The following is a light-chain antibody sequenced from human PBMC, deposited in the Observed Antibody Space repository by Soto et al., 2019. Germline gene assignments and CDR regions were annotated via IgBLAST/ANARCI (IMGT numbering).Light chain of an antibody. Sequence: QSALTQPASVSGSRGQSIIISCVGRNTDVGQDKSVSWYQQGPGKAPKLLIFEVTNRPSGVSNRFSGSRSGNTASLTISGLQPDDEGDYFCVSYTGSSVVFGGGTKLTVL. V-gene: IGLV2-14*01. CDR3: VSYTGSSVV. CDR1: NTDVGQDKS. J-gene: IGLJ2*01. CDR2: EVT.